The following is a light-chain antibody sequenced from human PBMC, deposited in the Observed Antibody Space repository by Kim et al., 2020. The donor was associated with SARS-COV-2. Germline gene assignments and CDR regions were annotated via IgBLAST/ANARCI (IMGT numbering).Light chain of an antibody. J-gene: IGKJ2*01. CDR1: EDIKKN. Sequence: ETILTQSPASLSVSLGEEVTLSCRANEDIKKNLAWYRQRPGQPPRLLLYHASTRATDVPERFGGSGSGTEFTLTISDLQSADLTIYYCHGSIVGPSYTFGPGTKLQI. CDR3: HGSIVGPSYT. V-gene: IGKV3-15*01. CDR2: HAS.